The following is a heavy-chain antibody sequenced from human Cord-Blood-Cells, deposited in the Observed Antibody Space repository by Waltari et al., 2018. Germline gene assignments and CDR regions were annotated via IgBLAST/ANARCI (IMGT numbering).Heavy chain of an antibody. D-gene: IGHD3-22*01. CDR2: INHSGST. CDR3: ARGRAYYYDSSGYYYYY. J-gene: IGHJ4*02. V-gene: IGHV4-34*01. CDR1: GGSFSGYY. Sequence: QVQLQQWGAGLLKPSETLSLTCAVYGGSFSGYYWSWIRQPPGKGLEWIGEINHSGSTNYNPSLKSRVTISVDTSKNQFSLKLSSVTAADTAVYYCARGRAYYYDSSGYYYYYWGQGTLVTVSS.